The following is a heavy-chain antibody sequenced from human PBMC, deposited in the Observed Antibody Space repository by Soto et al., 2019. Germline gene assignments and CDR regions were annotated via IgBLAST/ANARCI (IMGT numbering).Heavy chain of an antibody. CDR1: GFTISNFW. D-gene: IGHD1-7*01. CDR2: IKQDGSEK. J-gene: IGHJ4*01. Sequence: EVQLVESGGGLVQPGGSLRLSCATSGFTISNFWMTWVRQAPGRGLEWVANIKQDGSEKYYVDSVKGRFTISIDNAKASLYLQLNSMRAEDTAVYYCARAVTGTHDYWGHGTLVTVSS. V-gene: IGHV3-7*01. CDR3: ARAVTGTHDY.